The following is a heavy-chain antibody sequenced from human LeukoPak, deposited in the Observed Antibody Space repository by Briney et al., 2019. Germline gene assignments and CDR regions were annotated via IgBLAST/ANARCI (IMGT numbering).Heavy chain of an antibody. CDR2: ISGSGGST. V-gene: IGHV3-23*01. CDR3: AKDRSCTGSSCNVGS. Sequence: GGSLRLSCAASGFTFSSFAMSWVRQAPGRGLEWVSAISGSGGSTYYADSVKGRFTISRDNSKNTLFLQMNSLRAEDTAVYYCAKDRSCTGSSCNVGSWGQGTMVTVSS. CDR1: GFTFSSFA. D-gene: IGHD2-2*01. J-gene: IGHJ3*01.